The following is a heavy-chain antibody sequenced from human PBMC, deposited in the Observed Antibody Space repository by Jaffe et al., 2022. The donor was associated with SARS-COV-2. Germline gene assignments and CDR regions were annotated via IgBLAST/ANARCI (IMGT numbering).Heavy chain of an antibody. Sequence: QVQLQESGPGLVKPSETLSLTCTVSGGSISSYYWSWIRQPPGKGLEWIGYIYYSGSTNYNPSLKSRVTISVDTSKNQFSLKLSSVTAADTAVYYCARVQPWRGRNGYFDYWGQGTLVTVSS. CDR3: ARVQPWRGRNGYFDY. CDR1: GGSISSYY. J-gene: IGHJ4*02. D-gene: IGHD3-3*01. V-gene: IGHV4-59*01. CDR2: IYYSGST.